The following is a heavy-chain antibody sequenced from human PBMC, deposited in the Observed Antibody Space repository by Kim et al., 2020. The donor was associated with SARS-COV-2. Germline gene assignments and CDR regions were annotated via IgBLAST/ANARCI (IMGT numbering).Heavy chain of an antibody. CDR1: GGSISSSSYY. Sequence: SETLSLTCTVSGGSISSSSYYWGWIRQPPGKGLEWIGSIYYSGSTYYNPSLKSRVTISVDTSKNQFSLKLSSVTAADTAVYYCALVGSSGWYDGGSNVNTWDYWGQGTLVTVSS. CDR2: IYYSGST. CDR3: ALVGSSGWYDGGSNVNTWDY. J-gene: IGHJ4*02. D-gene: IGHD6-19*01. V-gene: IGHV4-39*01.